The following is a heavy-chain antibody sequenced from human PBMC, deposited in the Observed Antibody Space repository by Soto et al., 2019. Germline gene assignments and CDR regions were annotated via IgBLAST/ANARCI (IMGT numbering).Heavy chain of an antibody. V-gene: IGHV3-23*01. CDR3: ATRGPGGYFDY. CDR1: GFTFSSYA. Sequence: EVQLLDSGGGLVQPGRSLRLSCAASGFTFSSYAMNWVRQAPGKGLEWVSVISGSGGSTYYADSVKGRFTISRDNSKNTLYLQRTGVRAEDTAGYYGATRGPGGYFDYWGQGTLVTVSS. D-gene: IGHD2-8*02. CDR2: ISGSGGST. J-gene: IGHJ4*02.